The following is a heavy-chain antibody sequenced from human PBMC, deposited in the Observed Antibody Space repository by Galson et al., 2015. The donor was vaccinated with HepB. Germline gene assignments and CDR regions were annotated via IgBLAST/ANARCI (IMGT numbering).Heavy chain of an antibody. D-gene: IGHD3-9*01. CDR3: ARGRVLRYFDWLSIESHSHDAFDI. CDR1: GYTFTGYY. J-gene: IGHJ3*02. Sequence: SVKVSCKASGYTFTGYYIHWVRQAPGQGLEWMGRINPNSGGTNYAQKFQGRVTMTRDTSISTAYMELSRLRSDDTVVYYCARGRVLRYFDWLSIESHSHDAFDIWGQGTMVTVSS. V-gene: IGHV1-2*05. CDR2: INPNSGGT.